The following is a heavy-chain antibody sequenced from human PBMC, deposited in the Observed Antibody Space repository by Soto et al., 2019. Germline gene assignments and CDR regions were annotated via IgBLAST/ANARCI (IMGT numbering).Heavy chain of an antibody. CDR3: AGAETMVRGVPVH. Sequence: EVQLVESGGGLVKPGGSLRLSCAASGFTFSTYSMNWVRQAPGKGLEWVSLISSTSSYMFYADSVKGRFTISRNNAKNSLYLQMNSLRAEDTAVYYCAGAETMVRGVPVHWGQGTLVTVSS. D-gene: IGHD3-10*01. V-gene: IGHV3-21*01. CDR2: ISSTSSYM. CDR1: GFTFSTYS. J-gene: IGHJ4*02.